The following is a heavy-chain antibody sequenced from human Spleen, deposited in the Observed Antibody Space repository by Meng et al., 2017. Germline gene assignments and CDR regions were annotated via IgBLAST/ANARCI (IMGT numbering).Heavy chain of an antibody. V-gene: IGHV3-23*01. J-gene: IGHJ4*02. CDR2: ISGSGVTT. D-gene: IGHD1-26*01. CDR3: ARLSASYRYVIDY. Sequence: GESLKISCAASGFTFSSYAMSWVRQAPGKGLEWVSVISGSGVTTYYADSVKGRFTISRDNAKNSLYLQMDSLRAEDTAVYYCARLSASYRYVIDYWGQGTLVTVSS. CDR1: GFTFSSYA.